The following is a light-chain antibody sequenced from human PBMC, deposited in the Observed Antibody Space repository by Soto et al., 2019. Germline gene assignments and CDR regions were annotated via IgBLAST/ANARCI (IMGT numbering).Light chain of an antibody. J-gene: IGKJ1*01. Sequence: IVLTQSPAILALSPVDRATLSCMASQSVSSSYLAWYQHKPGQAPRLLIHGASSRVTGIPDRFSGSGSGTDFTLTITRLGPGDFAVYYCQQYSSSRTFGQGTKVDIK. CDR1: QSVSSSY. CDR3: QQYSSSRT. CDR2: GAS. V-gene: IGKV3-20*01.